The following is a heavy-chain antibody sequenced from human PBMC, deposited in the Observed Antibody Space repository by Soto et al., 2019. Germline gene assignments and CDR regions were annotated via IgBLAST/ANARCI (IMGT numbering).Heavy chain of an antibody. J-gene: IGHJ6*02. Sequence: GGSLRLSCAASGFTFSRFSMNWVRQAPGKGLEWVSSISSSSSYIYYADSVKGRFTISRDNAKNSLYLQMNSLRAEDTAVYYCARDGAAPLLYYYYGMDVWGQGTTVTVSS. D-gene: IGHD6-6*01. CDR1: GFTFSRFS. V-gene: IGHV3-21*01. CDR2: ISSSSSYI. CDR3: ARDGAAPLLYYYYGMDV.